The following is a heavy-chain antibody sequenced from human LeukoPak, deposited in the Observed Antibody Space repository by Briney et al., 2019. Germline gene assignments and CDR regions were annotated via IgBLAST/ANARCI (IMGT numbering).Heavy chain of an antibody. V-gene: IGHV3-23*01. CDR1: GFTFSNYA. CDR2: ISGSGLST. D-gene: IGHD5-12*01. J-gene: IGHJ5*02. Sequence: GGSLRLSCAASGFTFSNYAMSWVRQAPGKGLGWVSVISGSGLSTYYADSVKGRFTISRDNSKNTLYLQMNSLRAEDTAVYYCAKGGLYNWFDPWGQGTLVTVSS. CDR3: AKGGLYNWFDP.